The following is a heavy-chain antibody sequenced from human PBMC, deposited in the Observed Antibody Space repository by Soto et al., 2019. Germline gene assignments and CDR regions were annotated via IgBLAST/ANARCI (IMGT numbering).Heavy chain of an antibody. CDR2: IYYSGST. D-gene: IGHD5-18*01. J-gene: IGHJ4*02. Sequence: SETLSLTCTVSGGSISSSSYYWGWIRQPPGKGLEWIGSIYYSGSTYYNPSLKSRVTISVDTSKNQFSLKLSSVTAADTAVYYCATSFYSYGYWVYWGQGTLVTVSS. V-gene: IGHV4-39*01. CDR1: GGSISSSSYY. CDR3: ATSFYSYGYWVY.